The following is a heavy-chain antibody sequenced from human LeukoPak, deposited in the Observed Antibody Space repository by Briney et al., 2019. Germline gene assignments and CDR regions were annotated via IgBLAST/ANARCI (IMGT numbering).Heavy chain of an antibody. Sequence: SVKVSCKASGGTFSSYAISWVRQAPGQGLEWMGGIIPIFGTANYAQKFQGRVTITTDESTSTAYMELSSMRSEDTAVYYCARDARGSSSPYYFDYWGQGTLVTVSS. CDR1: GGTFSSYA. CDR2: IIPIFGTA. V-gene: IGHV1-69*05. CDR3: ARDARGSSSPYYFDY. D-gene: IGHD6-13*01. J-gene: IGHJ4*02.